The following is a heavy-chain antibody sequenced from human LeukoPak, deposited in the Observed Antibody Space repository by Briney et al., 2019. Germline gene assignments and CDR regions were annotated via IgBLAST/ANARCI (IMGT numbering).Heavy chain of an antibody. CDR2: INAGNGNT. V-gene: IGHV1-3*01. Sequence: GASVKVSCEASGYTFTSYAMHWVRQAPGQRLEWMGWINAGNGNTKYSQKFQGRVTITRDTSASTAYMELSSLRSEDTAVYYCARASGWYERYFDYWGQGTLVTVSS. CDR1: GYTFTSYA. J-gene: IGHJ4*02. CDR3: ARASGWYERYFDY. D-gene: IGHD6-19*01.